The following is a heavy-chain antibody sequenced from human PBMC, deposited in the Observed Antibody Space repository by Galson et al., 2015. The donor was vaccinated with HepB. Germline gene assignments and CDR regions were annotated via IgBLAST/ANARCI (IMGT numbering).Heavy chain of an antibody. CDR3: ARDYSSAWLGY. V-gene: IGHV3-66*01. D-gene: IGHD6-25*01. Sequence: LRLSCAASGFTVSSNYMSWVRQAPGKGLEWVSIIFSGGNTYYAESVKGRFTISRDNSKNTVNLQMNSLKAEDTAVYYCARDYSSAWLGYWGQGTLVTVSS. CDR1: GFTVSSNY. CDR2: IFSGGNT. J-gene: IGHJ4*02.